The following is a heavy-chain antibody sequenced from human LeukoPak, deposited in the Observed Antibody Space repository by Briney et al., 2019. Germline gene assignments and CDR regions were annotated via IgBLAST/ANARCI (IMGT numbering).Heavy chain of an antibody. CDR2: IRYDGSNK. D-gene: IGHD3-22*01. CDR1: GFTFSSYG. CDR3: ARDGGRAVVVITYYFDY. Sequence: GGSLRLSCAASGFTFSSYGMHWVRQAPGKGLEWVAFIRYDGSNKYYADSVKGRFTISRDNSKNTLYLQMNSLRAEDTAVYYCARDGGRAVVVITYYFDYWGQGTLVTVSS. J-gene: IGHJ4*02. V-gene: IGHV3-30*02.